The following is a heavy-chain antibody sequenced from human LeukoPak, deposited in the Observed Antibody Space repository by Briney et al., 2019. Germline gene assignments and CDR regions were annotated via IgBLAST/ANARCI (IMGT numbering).Heavy chain of an antibody. CDR3: ARLVSSSWYGMD. CDR2: IIPIFGTA. Sequence: GASVKVSCKASGGTFSSYAISWVRQAPGQGLEWMGRIIPIFGTANYAQKFQGRVTITTDESTSTAYMELSSLRSEDTAVYYCARLVSSSWYGMDWGQGTLVTVSS. J-gene: IGHJ4*02. V-gene: IGHV1-69*05. D-gene: IGHD6-13*01. CDR1: GGTFSSYA.